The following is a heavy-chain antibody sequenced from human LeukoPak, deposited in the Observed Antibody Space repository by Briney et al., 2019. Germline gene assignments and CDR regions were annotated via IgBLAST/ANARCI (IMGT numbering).Heavy chain of an antibody. CDR2: IIPIFGTA. CDR1: GGTFSSYA. D-gene: IGHD2-21*01. V-gene: IGHV1-69*13. Sequence: ASVKVSCKASGGTFSSYAISWVRRAPGQGLEWMGGIIPIFGTANYAQKFQGRVTITADESTSTAYMELSSLRSEDTAVYYCARGVMGHKYYFDYWGQGTLVTVSS. CDR3: ARGVMGHKYYFDY. J-gene: IGHJ4*02.